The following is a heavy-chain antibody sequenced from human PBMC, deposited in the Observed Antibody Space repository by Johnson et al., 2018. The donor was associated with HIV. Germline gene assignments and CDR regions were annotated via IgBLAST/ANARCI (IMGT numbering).Heavy chain of an antibody. J-gene: IGHJ3*02. D-gene: IGHD4-17*01. Sequence: QMQLVESGGGVVQPGGSLRLSCAASGFTFSSYGMHWVRQAPGKGLEWVAFIRYDGSNKYYADSVKGRFTISRDNSKNTLYLQMNSLRAEDTAVYYCAKDAYDYGDYGAFDICGQGTMVTVSS. V-gene: IGHV3-30*02. CDR2: IRYDGSNK. CDR1: GFTFSSYG. CDR3: AKDAYDYGDYGAFDI.